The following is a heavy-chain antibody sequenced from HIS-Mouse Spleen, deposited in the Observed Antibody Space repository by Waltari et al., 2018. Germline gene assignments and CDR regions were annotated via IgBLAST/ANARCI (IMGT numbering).Heavy chain of an antibody. CDR1: SYG. J-gene: IGHJ6*02. D-gene: IGHD6-13*01. V-gene: IGHV1-18*01. CDR3: ARDHSSSWYYYYYGMDV. CDR2: ISAYNGNT. Sequence: SYGISWVRQAPGQGLEWMGWISAYNGNTNYAQKLQGRVTMTTDTSTSTAYMELRSLRSDDTAVYYCARDHSSSWYYYYYGMDVWGQGTTVTVSS.